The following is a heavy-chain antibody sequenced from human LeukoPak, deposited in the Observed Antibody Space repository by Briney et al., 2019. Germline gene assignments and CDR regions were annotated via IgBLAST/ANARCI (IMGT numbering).Heavy chain of an antibody. J-gene: IGHJ4*02. V-gene: IGHV1-3*01. CDR1: GYTFTSYA. CDR3: ARELSPGGYAKGY. CDR2: INAGNGNT. D-gene: IGHD5-18*01. Sequence: GASVKVSCKASGYTFTSYAMHWVRQAPGQRLEWMGWINAGNGNTKYSQEFQGRVTMTRDTSISTAYMELSRLRSDDTAVYYCARELSPGGYAKGYWGQGTLVTVSS.